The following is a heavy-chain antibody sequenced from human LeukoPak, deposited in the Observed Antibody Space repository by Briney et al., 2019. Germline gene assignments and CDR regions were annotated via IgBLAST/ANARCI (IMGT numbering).Heavy chain of an antibody. CDR1: GGSISSYY. CDR2: IYTSGST. V-gene: IGHV4-4*07. Sequence: SETLSLTCTVSGGSISSYYWSWIRQPAGKGLEWLGRIYTSGSTNYNPSLKSRVTVSVDTSKNQFSLKLSSVTAADTAVYYCARGNWGLSWFDPWGQGTLVTVSS. J-gene: IGHJ5*02. CDR3: ARGNWGLSWFDP. D-gene: IGHD7-27*01.